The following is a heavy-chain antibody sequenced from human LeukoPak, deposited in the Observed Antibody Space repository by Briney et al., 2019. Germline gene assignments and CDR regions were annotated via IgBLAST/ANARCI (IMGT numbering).Heavy chain of an antibody. J-gene: IGHJ3*02. Sequence: GGSLRLSCAASGVIVSSNYMSWVRQAPGKGLEWMAVISYDGSNKYYADSVKGRFTISRDNAKNSLYLQMNSLRAEDTALYHCARSGTFRLVVPAADAFDIWGQGTMVTVSS. D-gene: IGHD2-2*01. CDR1: GVIVSSNY. V-gene: IGHV3-30-3*01. CDR3: ARSGTFRLVVPAADAFDI. CDR2: ISYDGSNK.